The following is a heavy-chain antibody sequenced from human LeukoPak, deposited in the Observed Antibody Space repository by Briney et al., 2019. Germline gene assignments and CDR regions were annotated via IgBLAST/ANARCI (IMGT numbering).Heavy chain of an antibody. D-gene: IGHD3-22*01. J-gene: IGHJ4*02. CDR1: GYTFTGYY. CDR2: INPNSGGT. Sequence: ASVKVSCKASGYTFTGYYMHWVRQAPGQGREWMGWINPNSGGTNYAQKFQGRVTMTRDTSISTAYMELSRLRSDDTAVYYCARVLRYYYDSSGYGGGHFDYWGQGTLVTVSS. CDR3: ARVLRYYYDSSGYGGGHFDY. V-gene: IGHV1-2*02.